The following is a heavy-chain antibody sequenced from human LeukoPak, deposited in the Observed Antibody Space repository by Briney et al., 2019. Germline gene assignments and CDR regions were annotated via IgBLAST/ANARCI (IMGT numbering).Heavy chain of an antibody. CDR1: GFTFDDYA. J-gene: IGHJ3*02. V-gene: IGHV3-9*01. CDR2: ISWNSGSI. Sequence: GGSLRLSCAASGFTFDDYAMHWVRQAQGKGLEWVSGISWNSGSIGYADSVKGRFTISRDNAKNSLYLQMNSLRAEDTALYYCAKGVEAFDIWGQGTMVPISS. CDR3: AKGVEAFDI. D-gene: IGHD2-2*01.